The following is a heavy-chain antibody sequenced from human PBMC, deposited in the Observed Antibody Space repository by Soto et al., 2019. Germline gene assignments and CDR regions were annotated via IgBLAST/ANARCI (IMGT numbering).Heavy chain of an antibody. D-gene: IGHD2-15*01. CDR1: GFTFSSYA. Sequence: GGSLRLFCAASGFTFSSYAMSWVRQAPGKGLEWVSAISGSGGSTYYADSVKGRFTISRDNSKNTLYLQMNSLRAEDTAVYYCAKDSNCSGGSCYSQSFDYWGQGTLVTVSS. V-gene: IGHV3-23*01. J-gene: IGHJ4*02. CDR3: AKDSNCSGGSCYSQSFDY. CDR2: ISGSGGST.